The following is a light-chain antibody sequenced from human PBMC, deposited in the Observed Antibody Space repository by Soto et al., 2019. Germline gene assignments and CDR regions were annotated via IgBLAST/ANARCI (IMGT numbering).Light chain of an antibody. CDR2: DAS. V-gene: IGKV3-11*01. CDR1: QSVSSY. Sequence: IVLTQSPSTLTVSPGERATLSCRASQSVSSYLAWYQQKPGQAPRLLIYDASNRATGIPARFSGSGSGTDFTLTISSLEPEDFAAYYCQQLRAFGQGTKVDIK. J-gene: IGKJ1*01. CDR3: QQLRA.